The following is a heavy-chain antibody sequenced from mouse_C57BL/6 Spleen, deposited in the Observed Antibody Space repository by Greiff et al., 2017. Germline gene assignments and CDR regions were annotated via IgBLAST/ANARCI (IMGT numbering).Heavy chain of an antibody. D-gene: IGHD1-1*01. CDR2: ISSGGDYI. Sequence: EVQRVESGEGLVKPGGSLKLSCAASGFTFSSYAMSWVRQTPEKRLEWVAYISSGGDYIYYADTVKGRFTISRDNARNTLYLQMSSLKSEDTAMYYCTRALYYYGSRYFDVWGTGTTVTVSS. V-gene: IGHV5-9-1*02. CDR3: TRALYYYGSRYFDV. CDR1: GFTFSSYA. J-gene: IGHJ1*03.